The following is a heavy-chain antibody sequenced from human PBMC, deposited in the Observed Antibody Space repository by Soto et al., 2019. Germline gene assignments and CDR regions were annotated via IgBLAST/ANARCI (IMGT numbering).Heavy chain of an antibody. J-gene: IGHJ6*02. CDR3: AGYCSSTDCYLADGMDV. Sequence: ASVKVSFKACGSTFTAYYVFWLRQARGQGLEWMGIINPTGSSRSYAQKFQGRVTVTRDMSTSTVYMELSSLRSEDTAVYYCAGYCSSTDCYLADGMDVWGQGTTVTVSS. D-gene: IGHD2-2*01. CDR2: INPTGSSR. V-gene: IGHV1-46*01. CDR1: GSTFTAYY.